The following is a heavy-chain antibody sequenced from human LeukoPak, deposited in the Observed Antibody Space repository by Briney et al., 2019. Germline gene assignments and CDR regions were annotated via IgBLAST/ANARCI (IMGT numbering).Heavy chain of an antibody. V-gene: IGHV1-69*01. D-gene: IGHD2-2*01. CDR2: IIPIFGTA. CDR1: GGTFSSYA. CDR3: ARVVVPAALDAFDI. Sequence: GASVKVSCKASGGTFSSYAISWVRQAPGQGLEWMGGIIPIFGTANYAQKFQSRVTITADESTSTAYMELSSLRSEDTAVYYCARVVVPAALDAFDIWGQGTMVTVSS. J-gene: IGHJ3*02.